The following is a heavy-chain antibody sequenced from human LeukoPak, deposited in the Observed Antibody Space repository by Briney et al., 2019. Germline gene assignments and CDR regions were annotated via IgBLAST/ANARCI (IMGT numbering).Heavy chain of an antibody. CDR2: IYYSGST. CDR3: ARGRVTTASLNFDY. Sequence: PSETLSLTCTVSGGSISSSSYYWGWIRQPPGKGLEWIGYIYYSGSTNYNPSLKSRVTISVDTSKNQFSLKLSSVTAADTAVYYCARGRVTTASLNFDYWGQGTLVTVSS. D-gene: IGHD2-21*02. J-gene: IGHJ4*02. CDR1: GGSISSSSYY. V-gene: IGHV4-61*05.